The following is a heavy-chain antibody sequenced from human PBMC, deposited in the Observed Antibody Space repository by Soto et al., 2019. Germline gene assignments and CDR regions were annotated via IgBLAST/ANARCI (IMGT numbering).Heavy chain of an antibody. CDR3: ARGFVETAMAFDY. J-gene: IGHJ4*02. CDR1: GASINSGGYF. D-gene: IGHD5-18*01. V-gene: IGHV4-31*03. CDR2: IHYRGST. Sequence: QVQLQESGPGLVKPSQTLSLACSVSGASINSGGYFWSWIRQLPGKGLAWIGYIHYRGSTYYNPSLKSRVVMSMDTSKNDFSLKLSSVTAADTAVFYCARGFVETAMAFDYWGQGALVTVSS.